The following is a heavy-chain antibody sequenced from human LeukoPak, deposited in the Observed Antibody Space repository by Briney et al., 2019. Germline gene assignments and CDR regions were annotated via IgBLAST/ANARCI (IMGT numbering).Heavy chain of an antibody. J-gene: IGHJ4*02. CDR1: GGSISNSY. CDR2: IYYSVST. Sequence: SETLSLTCTVSGGSISNSYWSWLRQPPGKGLEWIGCIYYSVSTNYNPSLKSRVSISVDTSKNQFSLKLSSVTAADTAVYYCARGRYYARYFDYWGQGTLVTVS. D-gene: IGHD2/OR15-2a*01. V-gene: IGHV4-59*12. CDR3: ARGRYYARYFDY.